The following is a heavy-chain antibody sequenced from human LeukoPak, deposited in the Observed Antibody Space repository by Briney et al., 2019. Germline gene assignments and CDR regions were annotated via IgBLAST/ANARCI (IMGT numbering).Heavy chain of an antibody. J-gene: IGHJ3*02. CDR2: MNPNSGNT. CDR3: ARRIAAAGSAFDI. D-gene: IGHD6-13*01. V-gene: IGHV1-8*01. CDR1: GYTFTSYD. Sequence: ASVKVSCKASGYTFTSYDINWVRQATGQGLEWMGWMNPNSGNTGYAQKFQGRVTMTRNTSISTAYVELSSLRSEDTAVYYCARRIAAAGSAFDIWGQGTMVTVSS.